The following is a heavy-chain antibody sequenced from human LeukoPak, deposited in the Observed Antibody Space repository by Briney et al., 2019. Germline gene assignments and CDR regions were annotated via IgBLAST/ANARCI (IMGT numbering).Heavy chain of an antibody. CDR2: INWNGGST. CDR3: ARDSGNYYDSSGGFDY. D-gene: IGHD3-22*01. CDR1: GFTFDDYG. J-gene: IGHJ4*02. V-gene: IGHV3-20*04. Sequence: RAGGSLRLSCAASGFTFDDYGMSWVRQAPGKGLEWVSGINWNGGSTGYADSVKGRFTISRDNAKNSLYLQMNSLRAEDTALYYCARDSGNYYDSSGGFDYWGQGTLVTVSS.